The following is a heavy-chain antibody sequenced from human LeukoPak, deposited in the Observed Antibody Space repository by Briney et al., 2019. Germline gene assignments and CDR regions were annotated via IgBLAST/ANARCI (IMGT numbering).Heavy chain of an antibody. Sequence: ETLSLTCAVYGGSFSNYYWSWVRQAPGQGLEWVSAISDNSGNTYYADSVKGRFTISRDNSENTLYLQMNSLRAKDTALYYCSNGRTSSGTLQHDYWGQGTLVTVSS. CDR2: ISDNSGNT. D-gene: IGHD6-19*01. CDR3: SNGRTSSGTLQHDY. V-gene: IGHV3-23*01. J-gene: IGHJ4*02. CDR1: GGSFSNYY.